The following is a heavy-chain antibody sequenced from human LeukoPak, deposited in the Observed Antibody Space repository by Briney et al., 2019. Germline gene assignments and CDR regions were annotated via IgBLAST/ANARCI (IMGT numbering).Heavy chain of an antibody. CDR2: ISPILGIA. CDR3: AMVQTAAAGIYYYYGMEV. CDR1: RGTFSRYA. J-gene: IGHJ6*01. D-gene: IGHD6-13*01. Sequence: SVKVSCKASRGTFSRYAICWVRQAPGEGLEWMGRISPILGIANYAQKFQGRVTITPDKSPSTAYLELSRVRCEDTAVYYCAMVQTAAAGIYYYYGMEVWGQGATVTVSS. V-gene: IGHV1-69*04.